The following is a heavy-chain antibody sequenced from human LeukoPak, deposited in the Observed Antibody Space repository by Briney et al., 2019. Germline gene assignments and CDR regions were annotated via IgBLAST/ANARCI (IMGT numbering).Heavy chain of an antibody. CDR2: ISSGGSYT. Sequence: PGGSLRLSCAASGFKLSSYNMNWVRQAPGKGLEWISYISSGGSYTNYADPVKGRFTISRDNAKNSLYLQMNSLRSEDTAVYYCARELRAAPSAFDYWGQGTLVTVSS. CDR1: GFKLSSYN. J-gene: IGHJ4*02. CDR3: ARELRAAPSAFDY. D-gene: IGHD3-10*01. V-gene: IGHV3-21*05.